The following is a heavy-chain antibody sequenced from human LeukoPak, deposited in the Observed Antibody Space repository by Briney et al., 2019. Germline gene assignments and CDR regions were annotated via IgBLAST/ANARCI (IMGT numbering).Heavy chain of an antibody. D-gene: IGHD3-3*01. J-gene: IGHJ4*02. CDR1: GFTFSTYA. CDR2: ISGSGDST. V-gene: IGHV3-23*01. Sequence: GGSLRLSCAASGFTFSTYAVNWVRQAPGKGLEWVSTISGSGDSTYYADSVKGRFTISRDNSKDTLYLQMNSLRAEDTAVYYCAKTKSVLRFLEWSYYFDYWGQGTLVTVSS. CDR3: AKTKSVLRFLEWSYYFDY.